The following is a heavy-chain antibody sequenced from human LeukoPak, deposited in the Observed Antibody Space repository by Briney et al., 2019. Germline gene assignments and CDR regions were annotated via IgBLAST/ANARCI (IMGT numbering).Heavy chain of an antibody. CDR1: GFTVSPHG. CDR2: IRFDGSNA. J-gene: IGHJ4*02. Sequence: GGSLKLSCAASGFTVSPHGMHWLRQAPGKGLEWVTFIRFDGSNAYYTDSVKGRFTISIDNSKNTLYLQMNSLTTEDTAVYYCAGDFDYWGQGTLVTVSS. V-gene: IGHV3-30*02. CDR3: AGDFDY.